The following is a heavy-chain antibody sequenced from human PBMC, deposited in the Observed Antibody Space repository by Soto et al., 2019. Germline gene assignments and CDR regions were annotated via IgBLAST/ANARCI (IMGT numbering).Heavy chain of an antibody. J-gene: IGHJ6*02. CDR1: GFTFSSYS. CDR3: ARDPNVVVTVTRLYCYYGMDV. Sequence: GGSLRLSCAASGFTFSSYSMNWVRQAPWKGLEWVSSISSSSSYIYYADSVKGRFTISRDNAKNSLYLQMNSLRAEDTAVYYCARDPNVVVTVTRLYCYYGMDVWGQGTTVTVSS. CDR2: ISSSSSYI. V-gene: IGHV3-21*01. D-gene: IGHD2-21*02.